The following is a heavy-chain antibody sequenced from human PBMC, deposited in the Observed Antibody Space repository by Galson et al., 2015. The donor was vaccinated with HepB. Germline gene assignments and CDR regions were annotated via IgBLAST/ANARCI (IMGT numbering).Heavy chain of an antibody. Sequence: SVKVSCKASGYTFTSYAMHWVRQAPGQRLEWMGWINAGNGNTKYSQKFQGRVTITRDTSASTAYMELSSLRSEDTAVYYCARGQYYDSSAYYYYGMDVWGQGTTVTVSS. D-gene: IGHD3-22*01. CDR3: ARGQYYDSSAYYYYGMDV. CDR2: INAGNGNT. V-gene: IGHV1-3*01. CDR1: GYTFTSYA. J-gene: IGHJ6*02.